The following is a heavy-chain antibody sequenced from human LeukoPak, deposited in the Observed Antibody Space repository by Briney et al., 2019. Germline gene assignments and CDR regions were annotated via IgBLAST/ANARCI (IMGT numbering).Heavy chain of an antibody. D-gene: IGHD1-26*01. CDR2: ISATGGTT. CDR3: AREHSGSYGLDY. CDR1: GFTFRTYA. J-gene: IGHJ4*02. V-gene: IGHV3-23*01. Sequence: PGGSLRLSCAASGFTFRTYAMTWVRQTPGRGLEWVSGISATGGTTYYADSVKGRFTISRDNAKNTLYLQMNSLRAEDTGVFFCAREHSGSYGLDYWGQGTLVTVSS.